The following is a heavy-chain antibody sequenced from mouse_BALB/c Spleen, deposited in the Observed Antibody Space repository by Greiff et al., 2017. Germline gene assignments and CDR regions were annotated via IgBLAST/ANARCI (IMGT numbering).Heavy chain of an antibody. CDR3: ARGPRITTDY. V-gene: IGHV5-6-5*01. D-gene: IGHD1-1*01. Sequence: EVKLVESGGGLVKPGGSLKLSCAASGFTFSSYAMSWVRQTPEKRLEWVASISSGGSTYYPDSVKGRFTISRDNARNILYLQMSSLRSEDTAMYYCARGPRITTDYWGQGTTLTGSS. CDR1: GFTFSSYA. J-gene: IGHJ2*01. CDR2: ISSGGST.